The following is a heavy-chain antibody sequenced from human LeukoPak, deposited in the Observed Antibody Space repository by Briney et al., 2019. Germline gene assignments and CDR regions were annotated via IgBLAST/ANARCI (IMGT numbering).Heavy chain of an antibody. D-gene: IGHD2-2*01. CDR3: ARVVRGGGYCSSTSCAYGMDV. CDR1: GGSISSGGYY. Sequence: PSETLSLTCTVSGGSISSGGYYWSWIRQPPGKGLEWIGEINHSGSTNYNPSLKSRVTISVDTSKNQFSLKLSSVTAADTAVYYCARVVRGGGYCSSTSCAYGMDVWGQGTTVTVSS. V-gene: IGHV4-34*01. CDR2: INHSGST. J-gene: IGHJ6*02.